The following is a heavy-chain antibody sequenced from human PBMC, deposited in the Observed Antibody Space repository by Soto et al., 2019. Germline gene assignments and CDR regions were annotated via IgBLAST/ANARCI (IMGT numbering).Heavy chain of an antibody. Sequence: ASVKVSCKASGYIFTSYTIHWVRQAPGQRPEWMGWIDAGYGYTKYSPNFQGRVTITRDTSASTAYMELSSLTSEDTAVYYCARDHYYGSGTYNFFDYWGQGALVTVSS. CDR2: IDAGYGYT. CDR1: GYIFTSYT. CDR3: ARDHYYGSGTYNFFDY. J-gene: IGHJ4*02. V-gene: IGHV1-3*01. D-gene: IGHD3-10*01.